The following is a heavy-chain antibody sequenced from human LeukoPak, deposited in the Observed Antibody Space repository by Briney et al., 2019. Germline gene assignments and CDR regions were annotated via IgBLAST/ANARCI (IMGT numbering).Heavy chain of an antibody. CDR3: ARPMDYDILTGPDAFDI. CDR1: GFTFSSYS. D-gene: IGHD3-9*01. CDR2: ISSSSSYI. J-gene: IGHJ3*02. V-gene: IGHV3-21*01. Sequence: GGSLRLSCAASGFTFSSYSMNWVRQAPGKGLECVSSISSSSSYIYYADSVKGRFTISRDNAKNSLYLQMNSLRAEDTAVYYCARPMDYDILTGPDAFDIWGQGTMVTVSS.